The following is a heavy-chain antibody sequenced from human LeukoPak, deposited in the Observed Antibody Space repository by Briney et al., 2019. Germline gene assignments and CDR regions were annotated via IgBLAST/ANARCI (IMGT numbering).Heavy chain of an antibody. CDR2: VYPGDSDT. Sequence: GESLKISCEASGYIFANSWIGWVRQMPGKGLEWMGIVYPGDSDTRYSPSFQGQVTISVDKSITTAYLHWSSLKASDTAIYYCVRYGRWFDSWGQGTLVTVS. J-gene: IGHJ5*01. CDR1: GYIFANSW. D-gene: IGHD3-10*01. CDR3: VRYGRWFDS. V-gene: IGHV5-51*01.